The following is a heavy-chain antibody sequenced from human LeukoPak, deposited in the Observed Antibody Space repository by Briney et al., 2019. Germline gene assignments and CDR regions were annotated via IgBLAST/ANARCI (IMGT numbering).Heavy chain of an antibody. CDR3: ARARKGYCSSTSCYAYFDY. CDR1: GGTFSSYA. D-gene: IGHD2-2*01. J-gene: IGHJ4*02. CDR2: IIPIFGTA. Sequence: SVKVSCKASGGTFSSYAISWVRQAPGQGLEWMGGIIPIFGTANYAQKFQGRVTITADESTSTAYMELSSLRSEDTAVYYCARARKGYCSSTSCYAYFDYWGQGALVTVSS. V-gene: IGHV1-69*13.